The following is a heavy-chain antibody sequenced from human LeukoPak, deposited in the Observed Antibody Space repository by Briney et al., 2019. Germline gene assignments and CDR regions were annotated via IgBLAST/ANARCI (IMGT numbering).Heavy chain of an antibody. J-gene: IGHJ2*01. Sequence: SETLSLTCTVSGGSISSNSYYWGWIRQPPGKGLEWIGSIYYIGSTYYNPSLKSRVTISIDTSKNQFSLKLSSVTAADTAVYYCARGASSSGYNNWYFDLWGRGTLVTVSS. V-gene: IGHV4-39*07. D-gene: IGHD3-22*01. CDR3: ARGASSSGYNNWYFDL. CDR1: GGSISSNSYY. CDR2: IYYIGST.